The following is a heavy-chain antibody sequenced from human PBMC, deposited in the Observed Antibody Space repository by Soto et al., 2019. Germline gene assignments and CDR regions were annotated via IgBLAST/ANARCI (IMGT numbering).Heavy chain of an antibody. V-gene: IGHV2-5*02. CDR3: ARLTRGVYDLDRLWEKFDY. Sequence: QITVKESGLTLVKPTQTLTLTCTFSGFSLSTNGMGVRWIRQYPGKALEWLALIYWDDDKRYSPSLRNRLTITEDTSKNQVDLTMTNMDPLDTATYYCARLTRGVYDLDRLWEKFDYWGQGTLVTVSS. CDR2: IYWDDDK. CDR1: GFSLSTNGMG. J-gene: IGHJ4*02. D-gene: IGHD5-12*01.